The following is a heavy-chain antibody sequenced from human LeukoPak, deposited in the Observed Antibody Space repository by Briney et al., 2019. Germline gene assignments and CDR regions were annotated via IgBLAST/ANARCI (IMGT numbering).Heavy chain of an antibody. V-gene: IGHV3-21*01. CDR2: ISSSSGYI. CDR3: ARGLAAAISDY. D-gene: IGHD6-13*01. J-gene: IGHJ4*02. Sequence: PGGSLRLSCAASGFTFSDYTMNWVRQAPGKGLEWVSSISSSSGYIYYSDSVKGRFTISRDNAKNSLYLQMNSLRAEDTAVYYCARGLAAAISDYWGQGTLVTVSS. CDR1: GFTFSDYT.